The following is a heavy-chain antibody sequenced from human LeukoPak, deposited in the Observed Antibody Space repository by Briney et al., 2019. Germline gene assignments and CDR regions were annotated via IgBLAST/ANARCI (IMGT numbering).Heavy chain of an antibody. D-gene: IGHD4-17*01. Sequence: PGGSLTLSCAASGFTLRSSWMTWVRQAPGKGLEWVANIKEDGSEENYVDSVKGRFTISRDNAKNSLYLQTTSLGAEDTAVYYCARNTVSAAGDYWGQGTLVIVSS. V-gene: IGHV3-7*01. CDR1: GFTLRSSW. CDR2: IKEDGSEE. CDR3: ARNTVSAAGDY. J-gene: IGHJ4*02.